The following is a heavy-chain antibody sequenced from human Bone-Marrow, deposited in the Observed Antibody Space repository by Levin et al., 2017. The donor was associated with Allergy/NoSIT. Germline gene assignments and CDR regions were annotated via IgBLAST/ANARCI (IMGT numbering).Heavy chain of an antibody. D-gene: IGHD3-3*01. Sequence: GASVKVSCKASGGTFSSYAISWVRQAPGQGLEWMGGIIPIFGTANYAQKFQGRVTITADESTSTAYMELSSLRSEDTAVYYCARGGYDFWSGQPADWFDPWGQGTLVTVSS. CDR2: IIPIFGTA. CDR1: GGTFSSYA. V-gene: IGHV1-69*13. CDR3: ARGGYDFWSGQPADWFDP. J-gene: IGHJ5*02.